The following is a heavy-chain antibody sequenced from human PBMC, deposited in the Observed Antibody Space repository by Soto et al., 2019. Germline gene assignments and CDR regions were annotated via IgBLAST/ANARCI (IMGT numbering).Heavy chain of an antibody. CDR2: INVGNGNT. J-gene: IGHJ6*02. Sequence: ASVEVSCNASGYTFTRYSIHWVRQAPGQRLEWMGWINVGNGNTQYSQKFQGRVTITRDTSATTVYMELSSLRSEDTALYYCARPYYYDTTGYYSSLYYYSLGMDVWGQGTPVTF. D-gene: IGHD3-22*01. V-gene: IGHV1-3*01. CDR3: ARPYYYDTTGYYSSLYYYSLGMDV. CDR1: GYTFTRYS.